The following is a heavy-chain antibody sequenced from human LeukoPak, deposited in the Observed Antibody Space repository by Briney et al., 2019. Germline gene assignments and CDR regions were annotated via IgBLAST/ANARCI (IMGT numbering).Heavy chain of an antibody. V-gene: IGHV3-23*01. CDR1: GFTFSSYA. Sequence: PGGSLRLSCAASGFTFSSYAMSWVRQAPGKGLEWVSGISGRDGSTYYVDSVKGRFTISRDNSKNTLYLQMNSLRAEDTAVYYCAKNPVLPATPTWGQGTLVTVSS. CDR3: AKNPVLPATPT. D-gene: IGHD2-15*01. CDR2: ISGRDGST. J-gene: IGHJ4*02.